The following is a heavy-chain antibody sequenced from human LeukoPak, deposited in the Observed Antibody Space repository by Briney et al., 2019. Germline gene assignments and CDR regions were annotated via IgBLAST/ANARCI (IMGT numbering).Heavy chain of an antibody. CDR1: GFTFDDYG. V-gene: IGHV3-21*01. Sequence: PGGSLRLSCAASGFTFDDYGMSWVRQAPGKGLEWVSSITSTSSYIYYADSVKGRFTISRDNAENSLYLQMNSLRAEDTAVYYCARDPYSGSYGDYYYYYMDVWGKGTTVTISS. J-gene: IGHJ6*03. CDR3: ARDPYSGSYGDYYYYYMDV. CDR2: ITSTSSYI. D-gene: IGHD1-26*01.